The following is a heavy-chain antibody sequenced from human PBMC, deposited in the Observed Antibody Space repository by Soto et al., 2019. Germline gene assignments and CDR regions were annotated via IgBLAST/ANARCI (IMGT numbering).Heavy chain of an antibody. CDR2: IYHSGST. D-gene: IGHD1-26*01. CDR1: GYSISSGYY. CDR3: ARERETNWFDP. V-gene: IGHV4-38-2*02. Sequence: SETLSLTCAVSGYSISSGYYWGWIRQPPGKGLEWIGSIYHSGSTYYNPSLKSRVTISVDTSKNQFSLKLSSVTAADTAVYYCARERETNWFDPWGQGTLVTSPQ. J-gene: IGHJ5*02.